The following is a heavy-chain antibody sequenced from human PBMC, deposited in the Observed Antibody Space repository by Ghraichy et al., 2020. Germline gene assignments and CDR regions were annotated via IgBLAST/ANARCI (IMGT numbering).Heavy chain of an antibody. D-gene: IGHD3-9*01. CDR1: GFTFSSYA. V-gene: IGHV3-23*01. CDR3: AKDQGGGPGDRFDWLLTAGTAFDI. Sequence: GGSLRLSCAASGFTFSSYAMSWVRQAPGKGLEWVSAISGSGGSTYYADSVKGRFTISRDNSKNTLYLQMNSLRAEDTAVYYCAKDQGGGPGDRFDWLLTAGTAFDIWGQGTMVTVSS. J-gene: IGHJ3*02. CDR2: ISGSGGST.